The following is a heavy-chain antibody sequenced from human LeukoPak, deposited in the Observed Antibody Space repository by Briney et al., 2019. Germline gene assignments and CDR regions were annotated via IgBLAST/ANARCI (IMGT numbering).Heavy chain of an antibody. J-gene: IGHJ5*02. V-gene: IGHV1-8*01. CDR3: ARDGLDCGGGSCYLPGQFDP. D-gene: IGHD2-15*01. CDR2: MNPNSGNT. CDR1: GYTFTSYD. Sequence: ASVKVSCKASGYTFTSYDINWVRQATGQGLEWMGWMNPNSGNTGYAQKFQGRVTMTRNTSISTAYMELSSLRSEDTAVYYCARDGLDCGGGSCYLPGQFDPWGQGTLVTVSS.